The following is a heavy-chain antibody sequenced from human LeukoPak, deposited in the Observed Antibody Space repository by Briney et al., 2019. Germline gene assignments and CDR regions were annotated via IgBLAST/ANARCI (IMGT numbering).Heavy chain of an antibody. CDR2: INHSGST. CDR3: NSGSYYNWFDP. D-gene: IGHD1-26*01. V-gene: IGHV4-34*01. CDR1: GGSFSGYY. J-gene: IGHJ5*02. Sequence: SETLSLTCAVYGGSFSGYYWSWIRQPPGKGLEWIGEINHSGSTNYNPSLKSRVTISVDTSKNQFSLKLSSVTAADTAVYYCNSGSYYNWFDPWGQGTLVTVSS.